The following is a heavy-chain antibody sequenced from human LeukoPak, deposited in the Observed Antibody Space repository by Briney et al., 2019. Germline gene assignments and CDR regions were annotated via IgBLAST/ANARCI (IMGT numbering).Heavy chain of an antibody. D-gene: IGHD5-12*01. J-gene: IGHJ4*02. CDR1: GFTFSSYS. CDR2: ISGSNSYI. V-gene: IGHV3-21*01. CDR3: ARGYSGYVNKYFGY. Sequence: GGSLRLSCAASGFTFSSYSMNWVRQAPGKGLEWVSSISGSNSYIYYADSMKGRFTISRDNAKNSLYLQMNSLRAEDTAVYYCARGYSGYVNKYFGYWGQGTLVTVSS.